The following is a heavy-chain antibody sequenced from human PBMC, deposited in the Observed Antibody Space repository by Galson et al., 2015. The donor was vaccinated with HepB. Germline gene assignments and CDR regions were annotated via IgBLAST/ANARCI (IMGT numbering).Heavy chain of an antibody. V-gene: IGHV3-30*15. Sequence: DSMKGRFTISRDNSQNTLYLQVSSLRTEDTAVYYCARGTDMVGVPPPDYWGQGILVTVSS. J-gene: IGHJ4*02. CDR3: ARGTDMVGVPPPDY. D-gene: IGHD2-2*01.